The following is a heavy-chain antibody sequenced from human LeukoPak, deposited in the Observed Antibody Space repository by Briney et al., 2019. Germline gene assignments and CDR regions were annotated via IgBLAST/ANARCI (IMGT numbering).Heavy chain of an antibody. CDR1: GGSINNYY. Sequence: SSETLSLTCTVSGGSINNYYWSWIRQPAGKGLEWIGRIYTSGTTHYNPSLKSRVTMSVDTSKNQFSLKLSSVTAADTAVYYCARLSTVTTSFDYWGQGTLVTVSS. J-gene: IGHJ4*02. V-gene: IGHV4-4*07. CDR3: ARLSTVTTSFDY. D-gene: IGHD4-17*01. CDR2: IYTSGTT.